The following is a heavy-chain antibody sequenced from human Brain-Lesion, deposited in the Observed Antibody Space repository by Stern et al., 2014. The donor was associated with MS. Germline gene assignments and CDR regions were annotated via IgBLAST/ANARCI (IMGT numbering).Heavy chain of an antibody. CDR1: GFVFRRYA. CDR2: ISYDGREK. CDR3: AKGGSGSYLD. V-gene: IGHV3-30*04. Sequence: VQLVESGGGVVQPGRSLRLSCAASGFVFRRYALHWVRQAPGKGLEWVALISYDGREKYYTDSVKGRFTVSRDNSNNTVDLEMNSLRLEDTAVYYCAKGGSGSYLDWGQGSLVTVSS. J-gene: IGHJ4*02. D-gene: IGHD1-26*01.